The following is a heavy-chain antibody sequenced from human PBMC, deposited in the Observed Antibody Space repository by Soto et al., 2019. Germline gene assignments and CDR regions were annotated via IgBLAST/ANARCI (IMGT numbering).Heavy chain of an antibody. J-gene: IGHJ2*01. V-gene: IGHV1-69*12. CDR1: GGTFSSYA. Sequence: QVQLVQSGAEVKKPGSSVKVSCKASGGTFSSYAISWVRQAPGQGLEWMGGIIPIFGTANYAQKFQGRVTITAXXSXSXXYMELSSLRAEDTAVYYCARKPVDGYNSAYWYFDLWGRGTLVTVSS. CDR2: IIPIFGTA. CDR3: ARKPVDGYNSAYWYFDL. D-gene: IGHD5-12*01.